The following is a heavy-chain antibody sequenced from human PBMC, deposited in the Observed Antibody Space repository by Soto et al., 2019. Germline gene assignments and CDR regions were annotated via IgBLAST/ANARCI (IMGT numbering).Heavy chain of an antibody. CDR2: INPRGGST. CDR1: GYTFTSYY. V-gene: IGHV1-46*03. Sequence: ASVKVSCKASGYTFTSYYIHWVRQAPGQGLEWMGIINPRGGSTSYAQNFQGRVTMTRDTSTSTVYMELSSLRSEDTAVYYCARREAAGLGAFDIRGQGTMVTVSS. D-gene: IGHD6-13*01. CDR3: ARREAAGLGAFDI. J-gene: IGHJ3*02.